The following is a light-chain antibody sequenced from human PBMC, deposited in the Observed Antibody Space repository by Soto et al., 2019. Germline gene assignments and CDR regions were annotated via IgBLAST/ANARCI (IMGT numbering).Light chain of an antibody. Sequence: QLVLTQPPSVSGAPGQRVTISCTGSSSNIGAGYDVHWYQQLPGTAPKLLIYGNNNRPSRVPDRFSGSKSGTSASLAITGLQAEDEADYYCQSYDSSLSARYVFGTGTKLTVL. V-gene: IGLV1-40*01. CDR3: QSYDSSLSARYV. J-gene: IGLJ1*01. CDR2: GNN. CDR1: SSNIGAGYD.